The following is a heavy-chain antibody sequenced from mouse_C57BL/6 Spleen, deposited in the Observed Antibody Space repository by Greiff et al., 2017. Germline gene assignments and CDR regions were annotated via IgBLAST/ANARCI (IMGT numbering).Heavy chain of an antibody. CDR1: GYTFTEYT. D-gene: IGHD2-2*01. CDR2: FYPGSGSI. Sequence: QVQLQQSGAELVKPGASVKLSCKASGYTFTEYTIHWVKQRSGQGLEWIGWFYPGSGSIKYNEKFKDKATLTADKASSTVYMELSRLTSEDSAVYFCARHEERRYGYDDYAMDYWGQGTSVTVSS. CDR3: ARHEERRYGYDDYAMDY. V-gene: IGHV1-62-2*01. J-gene: IGHJ4*01.